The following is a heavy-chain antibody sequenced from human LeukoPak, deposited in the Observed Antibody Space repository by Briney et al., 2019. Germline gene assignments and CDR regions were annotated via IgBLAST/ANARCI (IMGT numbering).Heavy chain of an antibody. CDR3: ARLRSSLNWFDP. CDR1: GGSISSSSYY. CDR2: IYYSGST. Sequence: PSETLSLTCTVSGGSISSSSYYWGWIRQPPGKGLEWIGSIYYSGSTYYNPSLKSRVTISVDTSKNQFSLKLSSVTAADTAVYYCARLRSSLNWFDPWGQGTLVTVSS. J-gene: IGHJ5*02. V-gene: IGHV4-39*07. D-gene: IGHD6-13*01.